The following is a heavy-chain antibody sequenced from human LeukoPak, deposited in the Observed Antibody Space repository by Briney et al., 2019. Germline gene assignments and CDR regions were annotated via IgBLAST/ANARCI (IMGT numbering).Heavy chain of an antibody. CDR3: ARGSWDSSGYYQFDP. J-gene: IGHJ5*02. CDR1: GGSISSYY. V-gene: IGHV4-59*01. Sequence: SETLSLTCTVSGGSISSYYWSWIRQPPGKGLEWIGYIYYSGSTNYNPSLKSRVTISVDTSKNQFSLKLSSVTAADTAVYYCARGSWDSSGYYQFDPWGQGTLVTVSS. D-gene: IGHD3-22*01. CDR2: IYYSGST.